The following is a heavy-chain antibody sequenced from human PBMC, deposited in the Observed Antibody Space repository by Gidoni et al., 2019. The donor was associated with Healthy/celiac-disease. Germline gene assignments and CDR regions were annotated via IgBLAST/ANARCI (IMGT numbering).Heavy chain of an antibody. D-gene: IGHD6-13*01. V-gene: IGHV3-49*05. CDR2: IRSKAYGGTT. CDR1: GFTFGDYA. CDR3: TRWGRAATVPLRRMYYFDY. J-gene: IGHJ4*02. Sequence: EVQLVESGGGLVKPGRSLRLSCTASGFTFGDYAMSWFRQAPGKGLEWVGFIRSKAYGGTTEYAASVKGRFTISRDDSKSIAYLQMNSLKTEDTAVYYCTRWGRAATVPLRRMYYFDYWGQGTLVTVSS.